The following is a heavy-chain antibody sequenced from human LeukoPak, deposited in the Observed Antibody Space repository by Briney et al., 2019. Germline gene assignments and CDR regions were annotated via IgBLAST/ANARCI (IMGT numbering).Heavy chain of an antibody. Sequence: GSLRLSCAASGFTFRGYNINWVRQPPGKGLEWVSYITDSGSTIHYADSVNGRFTISRDNAKNSLYLQMNSLRAEDSAVYYCARSIGLTGGGVDVWGRGTTVTVSS. CDR1: GFTFRGYN. CDR2: ITDSGSTI. D-gene: IGHD3-9*01. V-gene: IGHV3-11*01. J-gene: IGHJ6*02. CDR3: ARSIGLTGGGVDV.